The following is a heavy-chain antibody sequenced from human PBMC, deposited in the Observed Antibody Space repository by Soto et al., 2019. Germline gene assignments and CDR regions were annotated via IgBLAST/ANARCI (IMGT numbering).Heavy chain of an antibody. D-gene: IGHD3-3*01. CDR1: GYRFNSYG. CDR3: ARDKGYYFFPSGYRSYYFDY. Sequence: QVQLVQSGAEVKKPGASVKVSCKASGYRFNSYGITWVRQAPGQGRGWMGWISAYNGNTNFVQKLRGRATMTTDTSTRTAYMELRSLTSDDTAVYYCARDKGYYFFPSGYRSYYFDYWGQGPLVTVSS. V-gene: IGHV1-18*04. CDR2: ISAYNGNT. J-gene: IGHJ4*02.